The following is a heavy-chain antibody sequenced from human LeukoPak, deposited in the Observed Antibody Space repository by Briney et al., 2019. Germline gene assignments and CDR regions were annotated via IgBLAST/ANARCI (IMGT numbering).Heavy chain of an antibody. CDR1: GFTFSSSA. V-gene: IGHV3-23*01. CDR3: AKGRGFRVWDPWDN. CDR2: ISGSGDRT. D-gene: IGHD3-16*01. Sequence: GGSLRLSCAASGFTFSSSAMSWVRQAPGKGLEWVSTISGSGDRTYYADSVKGRFTISRDNSKNTLFLEMNSLRVEDTAVYYCAKGRGFRVWDPWDNWGQGTLITVSS. J-gene: IGHJ4*02.